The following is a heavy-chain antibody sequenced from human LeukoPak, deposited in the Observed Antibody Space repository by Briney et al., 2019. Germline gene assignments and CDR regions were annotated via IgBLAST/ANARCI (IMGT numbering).Heavy chain of an antibody. CDR2: IYYSGST. CDR1: GGSISSSSYY. D-gene: IGHD2-2*01. CDR3: ARHEGYAGWLDY. J-gene: IGHJ4*02. Sequence: SETLSLTCTVSGGSISSSSYYWGWIRQPPGKGLEWIGSIYYSGSTYYNPSLKSRVTISVDTSKNQFSLKLSSVTAADTAVYYCARHEGYAGWLDYWGQGTLVTVSS. V-gene: IGHV4-39*01.